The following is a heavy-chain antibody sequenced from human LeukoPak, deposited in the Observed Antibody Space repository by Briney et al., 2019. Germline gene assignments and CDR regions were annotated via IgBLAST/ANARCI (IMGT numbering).Heavy chain of an antibody. J-gene: IGHJ4*02. Sequence: GGSLRLSCAASGFTFSSYSMNWVRQAPGKGLEWVSSISSSSSYIYYADSAKGRFTISRDNAKNSLYLQMNSLRAEDTAVYYCARDLFEEYYDSSGYGYFDYWGQGTLVTVPS. CDR1: GFTFSSYS. D-gene: IGHD3-22*01. V-gene: IGHV3-21*01. CDR2: ISSSSSYI. CDR3: ARDLFEEYYDSSGYGYFDY.